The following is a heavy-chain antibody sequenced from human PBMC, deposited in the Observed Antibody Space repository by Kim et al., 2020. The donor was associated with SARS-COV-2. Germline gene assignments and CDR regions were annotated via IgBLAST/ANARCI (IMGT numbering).Heavy chain of an antibody. V-gene: IGHV3-30-3*01. CDR1: GFTFSSYA. CDR2: ISYDGSNK. J-gene: IGHJ4*02. D-gene: IGHD3-22*01. Sequence: GGSLRLSCAASGFTFSSYAMHWVRQAPGKGLEWEAVISYDGSNKYYADSVNGRFTISRDNSKNTLYLQMNSLRAEDTAVYYCVRGDSSGYFYPFDYWGQGTLVTVSS. CDR3: VRGDSSGYFYPFDY.